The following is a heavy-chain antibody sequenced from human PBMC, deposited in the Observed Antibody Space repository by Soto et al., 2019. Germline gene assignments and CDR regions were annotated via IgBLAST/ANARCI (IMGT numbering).Heavy chain of an antibody. CDR1: GFTFSSYA. CDR2: ISSNGGRT. V-gene: IGHV3-64*01. Sequence: EVQLVESGGGLVQPGGSLRLSCAASGFTFSSYAMHWVRQAPGKGLEYVSAISSNGGRTYYANSVKGRFTISRDNSKNTLYLQMGSLRAEDMAVYYCARAPLLRYFDWLLYFDYWGQGTLVTVSS. CDR3: ARAPLLRYFDWLLYFDY. D-gene: IGHD3-9*01. J-gene: IGHJ4*02.